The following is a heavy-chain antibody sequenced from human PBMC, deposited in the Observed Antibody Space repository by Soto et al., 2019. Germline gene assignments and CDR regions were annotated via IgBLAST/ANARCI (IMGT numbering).Heavy chain of an antibody. J-gene: IGHJ5*02. V-gene: IGHV3-23*01. CDR3: AKDAVSRNGQWDWLDP. Sequence: DVQLLESGGGLVQPGGSLRLQCAGSGFIFSEFAMSWLRQAPGKGLEWVAGIGGGVIDTQYAASVKGRFIISRDDSRESMLLQMSNLRVEDTALYYCAKDAVSRNGQWDWLDPWGQGTLVIVSS. D-gene: IGHD6-19*01. CDR1: GFIFSEFA. CDR2: IGGGVIDT.